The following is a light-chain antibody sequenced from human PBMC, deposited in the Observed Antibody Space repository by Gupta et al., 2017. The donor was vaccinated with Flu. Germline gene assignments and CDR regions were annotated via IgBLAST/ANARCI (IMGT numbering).Light chain of an antibody. CDR2: DAS. CDR1: QSVGTY. V-gene: IGKV3-11*01. CDR3: QKHSNWPPDT. Sequence: IVLTQSPATLSLSPGDRATLSCRASQSVGTYLAWYQQKPGQSPRLLVYDASNRATGIPARFSGSGSGTDFTLTISSLEPEDFAVYYCQKHSNWPPDTFGQGTMLQI. J-gene: IGKJ2*01.